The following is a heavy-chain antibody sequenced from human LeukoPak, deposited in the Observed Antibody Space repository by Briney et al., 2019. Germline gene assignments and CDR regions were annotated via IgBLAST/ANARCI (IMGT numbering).Heavy chain of an antibody. D-gene: IGHD3-22*01. CDR3: ARADYYDSSNDY. J-gene: IGHJ4*02. Sequence: ASVTVSCKASGHTFNNYYIHWVRQAPGQGFEWMGIINPRDGSATQAQKFQGRATMTRDMSTNTVSMELSSLRSGDTAVYYCARADYYDSSNDYWGQGTLVTVSS. CDR2: INPRDGSA. CDR1: GHTFNNYY. V-gene: IGHV1-46*02.